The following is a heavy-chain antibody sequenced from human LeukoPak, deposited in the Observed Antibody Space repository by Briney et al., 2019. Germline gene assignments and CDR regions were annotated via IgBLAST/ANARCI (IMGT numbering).Heavy chain of an antibody. Sequence: ASVKVSCKVSGYTLTELSMHWVRQAPGKGLEWMGGFDPEDGETIYARKFQGRVTMTEDTSTDTAYMELSSLRSEDTAVYYCATDRSRRSLAFFDYWGQGTLVTVSS. CDR1: GYTLTELS. CDR3: ATDRSRRSLAFFDY. CDR2: FDPEDGET. V-gene: IGHV1-24*01. J-gene: IGHJ4*02.